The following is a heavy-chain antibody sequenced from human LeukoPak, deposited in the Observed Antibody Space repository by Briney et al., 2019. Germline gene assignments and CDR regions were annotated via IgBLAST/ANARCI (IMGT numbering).Heavy chain of an antibody. J-gene: IGHJ6*02. CDR3: ARSWYGMDV. CDR2: INPSNGDT. V-gene: IGHV1-2*06. D-gene: IGHD1-14*01. CDR1: GYTFTASY. Sequence: ASVKVSCTASGYTFTASYMQWARQAPGQGLEWMGRINPSNGDTEYEQKFQGRVTMNRDTSISTVYMELSRLTSDDPAVYYCARSWYGMDVWGQGTTVTVSS.